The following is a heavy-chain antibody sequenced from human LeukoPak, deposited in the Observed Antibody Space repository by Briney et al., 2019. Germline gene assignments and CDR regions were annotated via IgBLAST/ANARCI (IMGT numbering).Heavy chain of an antibody. CDR1: GYTFNNYD. J-gene: IGHJ5*01. Sequence: GASVKVSCKTSGYTFNNYDINWVRQASGQGLEWMGCVNPNSGDTNYAQKFQGSVTMTRDTSISTVYMELSRLRSDDTAVYYCARASGSYWWFDSWGQGTLVTVSS. D-gene: IGHD1-26*01. CDR2: VNPNSGDT. CDR3: ARASGSYWWFDS. V-gene: IGHV1-2*02.